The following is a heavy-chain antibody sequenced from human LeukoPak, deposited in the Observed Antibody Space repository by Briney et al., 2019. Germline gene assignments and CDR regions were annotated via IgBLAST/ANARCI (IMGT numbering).Heavy chain of an antibody. Sequence: GGSLRLSCAASEFTFSNYGMNWVRQAPGKGLEWVSYISSSSNINYADSVKGRFTISRDNAKNSLYLQMNSLRVEDTALYYCGRGGAARPAYWGQGPLVTVPS. D-gene: IGHD6-6*01. CDR1: EFTFSNYG. CDR2: ISSSSNI. J-gene: IGHJ4*02. V-gene: IGHV3-48*01. CDR3: GRGGAARPAY.